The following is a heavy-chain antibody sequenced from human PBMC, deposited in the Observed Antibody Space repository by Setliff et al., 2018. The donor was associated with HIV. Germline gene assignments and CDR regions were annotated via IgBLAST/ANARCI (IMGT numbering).Heavy chain of an antibody. V-gene: IGHV4-30-2*01. Sequence: NPSETLSLTCTVSNASISSGGYSWSWIRQPPGRGLEWVGYIYHVGGTYYNPSLRSRVTISVDRSKNLFSLKLTSVTAADTAVYYCAKGPVSGVDLWGQGTLVTVSS. J-gene: IGHJ5*02. D-gene: IGHD2-15*01. CDR1: NASISSGGYS. CDR2: IYHVGGT. CDR3: AKGPVSGVDL.